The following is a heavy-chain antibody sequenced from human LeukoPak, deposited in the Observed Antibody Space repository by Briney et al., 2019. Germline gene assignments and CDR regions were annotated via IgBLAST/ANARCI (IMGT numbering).Heavy chain of an antibody. J-gene: IGHJ4*02. CDR3: AREGSIAAAGRFHQALDY. CDR1: GYTFTGYY. CDR2: ISAYNGNT. V-gene: IGHV1-18*04. D-gene: IGHD6-13*01. Sequence: ASVKVSCKASGYTFTGYYMHWVRQAPGQGLEWMGWISAYNGNTNYAQKLQGRVTMTTDTSTSTAYMELRSLRSDDTAVYYCAREGSIAAAGRFHQALDYWGQGTLVTVSS.